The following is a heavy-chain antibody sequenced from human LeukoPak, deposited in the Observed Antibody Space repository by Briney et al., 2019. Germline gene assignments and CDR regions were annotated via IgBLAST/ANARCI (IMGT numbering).Heavy chain of an antibody. D-gene: IGHD3-22*01. Sequence: SVKVSCKASGGTFSSYAISWVRQAPGQGLEWMGGIIPIFGTANYAQKFQGRVTITADESTSTAYMELSSLRSEDTAVYYCASGLSSGYYYFDYWGQGTLVTVSS. CDR1: GGTFSSYA. J-gene: IGHJ4*02. CDR2: IIPIFGTA. CDR3: ASGLSSGYYYFDY. V-gene: IGHV1-69*13.